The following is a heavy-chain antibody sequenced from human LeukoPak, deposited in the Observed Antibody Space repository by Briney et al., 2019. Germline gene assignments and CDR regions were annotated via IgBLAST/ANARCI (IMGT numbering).Heavy chain of an antibody. J-gene: IGHJ4*02. CDR1: GASMNTHY. CDR3: ATIKRGNIFGYFDF. CDR2: MLDTVTT. Sequence: SETLSLTCAVSGASMNTHYWSWIRQPPGKGLEWIGYMLDTVTTKDNPSLKSRFTLSADTSKNQFSLRLTSVTAADTAVYYCATIKRGNIFGYFDFWGQVIPVTVSS. V-gene: IGHV4-59*11. D-gene: IGHD5-18*01.